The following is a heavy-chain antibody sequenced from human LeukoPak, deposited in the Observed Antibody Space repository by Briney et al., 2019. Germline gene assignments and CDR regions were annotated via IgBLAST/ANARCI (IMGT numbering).Heavy chain of an antibody. V-gene: IGHV3-7*01. CDR3: ARDTSPSSGSTYFDALDM. CDR1: GFTFSNDW. Sequence: PGGSLRLSCATSGFTFSNDWMTWVRQAQGKGLEWVAHINKDGTKIHYVDSVKGRFTISRDNTKKSLFLQMNSLRAEDTAIYYCARDTSPSSGSTYFDALDMWGQGTMVTVSS. J-gene: IGHJ3*02. CDR2: INKDGTKI. D-gene: IGHD1-1*01.